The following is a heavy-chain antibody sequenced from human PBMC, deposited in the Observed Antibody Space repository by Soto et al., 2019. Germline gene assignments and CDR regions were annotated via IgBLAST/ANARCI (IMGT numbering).Heavy chain of an antibody. CDR1: GGSISHYY. V-gene: IGHV4-59*01. Sequence: SETLSLTCSVSGGSISHYYWSWIRQSPGKGLEWIGYAYYSGSTDYNPSLKSRVTMSVDTSKNQVSLKLNSVTTADTAVYYCARDRSTYGGGGAGEVKENWFDPWGPGTLVTVSS. D-gene: IGHD2-8*01. CDR2: AYYSGST. J-gene: IGHJ5*02. CDR3: ARDRSTYGGGGAGEVKENWFDP.